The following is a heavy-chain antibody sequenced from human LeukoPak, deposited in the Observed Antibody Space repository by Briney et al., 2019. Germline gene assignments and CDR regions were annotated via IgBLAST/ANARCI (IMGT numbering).Heavy chain of an antibody. Sequence: GGSLRLSCAASGFTFSSYGMHWVRQAPGKGLEWVAFIRYDGSNKYYADSVKGRFTISRDNSKNTLYLQMNSLRAEDTAVYYCAKVDSTEYYFDYWGQGTLVTVSS. CDR2: IRYDGSNK. V-gene: IGHV3-30*02. D-gene: IGHD3/OR15-3a*01. J-gene: IGHJ4*02. CDR3: AKVDSTEYYFDY. CDR1: GFTFSSYG.